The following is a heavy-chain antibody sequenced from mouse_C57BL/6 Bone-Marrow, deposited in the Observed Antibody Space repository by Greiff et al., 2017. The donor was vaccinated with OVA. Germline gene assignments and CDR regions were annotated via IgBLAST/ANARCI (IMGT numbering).Heavy chain of an antibody. V-gene: IGHV5-12*01. J-gene: IGHJ4*01. CDR1: GFTFSDYY. Sequence: EVKLVESGGGLVQPGGSLKLSCAASGFTFSDYYMYWVRQTPEKRLEWVAYISNGGGSTYYPDTVKGRFTISRDNAKNTLYLQMSRLKSEDTAMYYCARGGYYSSSYAMDYWGQGTSVTVSS. CDR2: ISNGGGST. CDR3: ARGGYYSSSYAMDY. D-gene: IGHD2-5*01.